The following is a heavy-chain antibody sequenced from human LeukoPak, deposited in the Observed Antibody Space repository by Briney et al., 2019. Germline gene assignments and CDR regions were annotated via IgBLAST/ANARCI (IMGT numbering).Heavy chain of an antibody. CDR2: INSDGSGS. V-gene: IGHV3-74*01. J-gene: IGHJ4*02. D-gene: IGHD3-22*01. CDR3: ARGGYYDSSGYSEFDY. CDR1: GFTFSSYW. Sequence: LTGGSLRLSCAASGFTFSSYWMHWVRQAPGKGLVWVSRINSDGSGSIYEDSVKGRFTISRDNAKNSLYLQMNSLRAEDTALYYCARGGYYDSSGYSEFDYWGQGTLVTVSS.